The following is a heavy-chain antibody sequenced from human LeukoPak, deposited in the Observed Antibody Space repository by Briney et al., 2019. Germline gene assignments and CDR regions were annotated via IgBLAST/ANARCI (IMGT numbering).Heavy chain of an antibody. CDR3: ARDTIAAAGNNFDY. CDR1: GGSISSSSYY. CDR2: IYYSGST. V-gene: IGHV4-39*06. J-gene: IGHJ4*02. Sequence: SETLSLTCTVFGGSISSSSYYWGWIRQPPGKGLEWIGSIYYSGSTYYNPSLKSRVTISVDTSKNQFTLKLSSVTAADTAVYYCARDTIAAAGNNFDYWGQGTLVTVSS. D-gene: IGHD6-13*01.